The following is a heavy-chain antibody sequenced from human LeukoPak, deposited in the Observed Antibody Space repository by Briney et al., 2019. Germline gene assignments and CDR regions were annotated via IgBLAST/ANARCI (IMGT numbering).Heavy chain of an antibody. Sequence: PGGSLRLSCAASGFTFSSYSMNWVRQAPGKGLEWVSAISGSGGSTYYADSVKGRFTISRDNSKNTLYLQMNSLRAEDTAVYYCAKEVIAVAETAPEDAFDIWGQGTMVTVSS. V-gene: IGHV3-23*01. CDR1: GFTFSSYS. CDR3: AKEVIAVAETAPEDAFDI. J-gene: IGHJ3*02. D-gene: IGHD6-19*01. CDR2: ISGSGGST.